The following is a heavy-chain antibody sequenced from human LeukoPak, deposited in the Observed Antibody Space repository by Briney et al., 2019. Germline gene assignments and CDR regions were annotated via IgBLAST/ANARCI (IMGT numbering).Heavy chain of an antibody. V-gene: IGHV3-48*01. CDR1: GFTFSSYS. J-gene: IGHJ4*02. Sequence: GGSLRLSCAASGFTFSSYSMNWVRQAPGKELEWVSYISSSSSTIYYADSVKGRFTISRDNAKNSLYLQMNSLRAEDTAVYYCARDKTLAVAGTPDYWGQGTLVTVSS. CDR3: ARDKTLAVAGTPDY. D-gene: IGHD6-19*01. CDR2: ISSSSSTI.